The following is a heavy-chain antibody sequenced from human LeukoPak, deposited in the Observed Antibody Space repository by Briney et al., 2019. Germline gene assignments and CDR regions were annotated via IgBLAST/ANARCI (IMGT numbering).Heavy chain of an antibody. V-gene: IGHV3-23*01. Sequence: PGGSLRLSCAASGFTFSSYAMSWVCQAPGKGLEWVSAISGSGGSTYYADSVKGRFTISRDNSKNTLYLQMNSLRAEDTAVYYCAKDPMVRGQSGAFDIWGQGTMVTVSS. D-gene: IGHD3-10*01. CDR3: AKDPMVRGQSGAFDI. CDR1: GFTFSSYA. CDR2: ISGSGGST. J-gene: IGHJ3*02.